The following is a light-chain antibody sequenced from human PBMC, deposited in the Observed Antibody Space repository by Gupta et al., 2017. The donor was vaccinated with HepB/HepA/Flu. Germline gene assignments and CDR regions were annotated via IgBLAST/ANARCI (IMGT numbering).Light chain of an antibody. J-gene: IGKJ3*01. CDR1: HFVSVG. Sequence: TQSPATLSVSPGETITLSCRASHFVSVGVAWYAQRPGQAPRLLIYDASSRAADVPSRFTGAGFGTDFTLTITSPQSEGVGIYHCQQYDDWPRITFGPGTRVDI. V-gene: IGKV3-15*01. CDR2: DAS. CDR3: QQYDDWPRIT.